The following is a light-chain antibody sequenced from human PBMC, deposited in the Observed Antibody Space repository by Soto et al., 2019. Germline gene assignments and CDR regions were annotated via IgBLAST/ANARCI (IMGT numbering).Light chain of an antibody. V-gene: IGLV2-8*01. CDR3: SSYAGGNLYV. Sequence: QSALTQPPSASGSPGQSVTISCTGTSSDVGAYKYVSWYQHHPGKAPKLMISEVSRRPSGVPDRFSGSKYGNTASLTVSGLQAEDEDEYFCSSYAGGNLYVFGTGTKVTVL. J-gene: IGLJ1*01. CDR1: SSDVGAYKY. CDR2: EVS.